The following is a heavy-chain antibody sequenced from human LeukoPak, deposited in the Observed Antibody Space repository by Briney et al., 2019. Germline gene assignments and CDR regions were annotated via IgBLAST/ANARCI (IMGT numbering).Heavy chain of an antibody. CDR2: IRYDGSNK. D-gene: IGHD1-1*01. J-gene: IGHJ5*02. V-gene: IGHV3-30*02. Sequence: PGGSQRLSCAASGFTFSSYGMHWVRQAPGKGLEWVAFIRYDGSNKYFADSVKGRFTISRDNSKNTLYLQMNSLRAEDTAVYYCARISHWNVLAWGQGTLVTVSS. CDR1: GFTFSSYG. CDR3: ARISHWNVLA.